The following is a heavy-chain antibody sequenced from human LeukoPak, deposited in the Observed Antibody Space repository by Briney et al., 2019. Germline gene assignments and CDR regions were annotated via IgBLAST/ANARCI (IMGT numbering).Heavy chain of an antibody. V-gene: IGHV1-8*02. CDR1: GYTFTGYY. Sequence: GASVKVSCKASGYTFTGYYMHWVRQATGQGLEWMGWMNPNSGNTGYAQKFQGRVTMTRNTSISTAYMELSSLRSEDTAVYYCARTYYDFWSGPGAPFDPWGQGTLVTVSS. CDR3: ARTYYDFWSGPGAPFDP. J-gene: IGHJ5*02. CDR2: MNPNSGNT. D-gene: IGHD3-3*01.